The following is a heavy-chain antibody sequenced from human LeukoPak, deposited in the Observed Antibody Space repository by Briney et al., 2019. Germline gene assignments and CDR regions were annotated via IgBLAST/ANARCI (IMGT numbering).Heavy chain of an antibody. CDR1: GFTFSSYA. V-gene: IGHV3-23*01. CDR2: ISGSGGST. Sequence: PGGSLRLSCAASGFTFSSYAMSWVRQAPGKGLEWVSAISGSGGSTYYADSVKGRFTISRDNSKNTLYPQMNSLRAEDTAVYYCAKTVGYYDSSGPNWFDPWGQGTLWTVSS. J-gene: IGHJ5*02. CDR3: AKTVGYYDSSGPNWFDP. D-gene: IGHD3-22*01.